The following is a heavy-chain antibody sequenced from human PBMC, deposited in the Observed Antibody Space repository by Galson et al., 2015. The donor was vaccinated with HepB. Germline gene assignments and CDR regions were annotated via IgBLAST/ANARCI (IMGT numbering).Heavy chain of an antibody. Sequence: SLRLSCAASGFTFSSYWMSWVRQAPGKGLEWVANIKQDGSEKYYVDSVKGRFTISRDNAKNSLYLQMNSLRAEDTAVYYCAREGYSSSWYFPYYYYYGMDVWGQGTTVTVSS. J-gene: IGHJ6*02. CDR2: IKQDGSEK. CDR1: GFTFSSYW. D-gene: IGHD6-13*01. V-gene: IGHV3-7*03. CDR3: AREGYSSSWYFPYYYYYGMDV.